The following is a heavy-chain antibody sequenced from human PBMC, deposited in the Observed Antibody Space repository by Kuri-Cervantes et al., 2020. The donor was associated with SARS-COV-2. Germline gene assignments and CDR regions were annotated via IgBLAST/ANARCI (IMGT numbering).Heavy chain of an antibody. CDR3: ARALPGNWFDP. Sequence: SQTLSLTCAVYGGSFSGYYWSWIRQPPGKGLEWIGEINHSGSTNHNPSLKSRVIISVDKSKNQFSLKLSSVTAADTAVYYCARALPGNWFDPWGQGTLVTVSS. CDR1: GGSFSGYY. CDR2: INHSGST. V-gene: IGHV4-34*01. J-gene: IGHJ5*02.